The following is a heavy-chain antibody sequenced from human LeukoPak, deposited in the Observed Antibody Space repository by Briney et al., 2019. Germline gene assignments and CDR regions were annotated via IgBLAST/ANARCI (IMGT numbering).Heavy chain of an antibody. D-gene: IGHD3-16*01. Sequence: GGSLRLSCAASGFTVSSNYMSWVRQAPGKGLEWVSSISSSNSYIYYADSMKGRFTISRDNAKNSLYLQMNSLRAEDTAVYYCARGGNYYVGDYWGQGTLVTVSS. V-gene: IGHV3-21*01. J-gene: IGHJ4*02. CDR2: ISSSNSYI. CDR1: GFTVSSNY. CDR3: ARGGNYYVGDY.